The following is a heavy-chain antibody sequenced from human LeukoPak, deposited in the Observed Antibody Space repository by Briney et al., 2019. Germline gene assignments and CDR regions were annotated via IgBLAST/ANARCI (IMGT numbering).Heavy chain of an antibody. CDR2: IYYSGST. Sequence: KASETLSLTCTVSGGSISSGSYYWSWIRQPPGKGLEWIGYIYYSGSTNYNPSLKSRVTISVDPSKNQFSLKLSSVTAADTAVYYCARAIRSARVDYWGQGTLVTVSS. CDR1: GGSISSGSYY. J-gene: IGHJ4*02. V-gene: IGHV4-61*01. CDR3: ARAIRSARVDY.